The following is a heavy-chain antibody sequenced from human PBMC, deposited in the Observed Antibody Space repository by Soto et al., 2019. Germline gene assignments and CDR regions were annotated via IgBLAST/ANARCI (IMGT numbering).Heavy chain of an antibody. Sequence: EVQLLDSGGGLVQPGGSLRLSCEASGFTFSNYAMNWVRQAPGKGLEWVLGISGGGDNTYYADSVKGRFTISRDNSKKTVFLQMNSLRARETAVYYCAKDRLARGFDHWGQGTLVTVSS. CDR3: AKDRLARGFDH. CDR2: ISGGGDNT. V-gene: IGHV3-23*01. CDR1: GFTFSNYA. D-gene: IGHD6-25*01. J-gene: IGHJ4*02.